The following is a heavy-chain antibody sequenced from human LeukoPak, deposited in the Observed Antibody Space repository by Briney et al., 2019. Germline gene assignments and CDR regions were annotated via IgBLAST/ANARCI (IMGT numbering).Heavy chain of an antibody. Sequence: SETLSLTCTVSGGSISSYYWSWIRQPPGKGLEWIGYIYYSGSTNYNPSLKSRVTISVDTSKNQFSLKLSSVTAADTAVYYCARHQMDFGVVTLAYSFDYWGQGTLVTVSS. J-gene: IGHJ4*02. D-gene: IGHD3-3*01. CDR1: GGSISSYY. CDR3: ARHQMDFGVVTLAYSFDY. CDR2: IYYSGST. V-gene: IGHV4-59*08.